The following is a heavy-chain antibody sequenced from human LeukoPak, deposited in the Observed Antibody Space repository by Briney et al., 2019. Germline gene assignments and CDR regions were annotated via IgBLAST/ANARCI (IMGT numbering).Heavy chain of an antibody. CDR3: ARGYSSGWYKWFDP. CDR1: GFTFSDHY. CDR2: IYTSGST. D-gene: IGHD6-19*01. J-gene: IGHJ5*02. V-gene: IGHV4-4*07. Sequence: PGGSLRLSCAASGFTFSDHYMDWVRQAPGKGLEWIGRIYTSGSTNYNPSLKSRVTMSVDTSKNQFSLKLSSVTAADTAVYYCARGYSSGWYKWFDPWGQGTLVTVSS.